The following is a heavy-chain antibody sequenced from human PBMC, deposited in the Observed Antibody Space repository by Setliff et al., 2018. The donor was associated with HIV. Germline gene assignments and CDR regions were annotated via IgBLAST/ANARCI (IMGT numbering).Heavy chain of an antibody. Sequence: SETLSLTCTVSGGSISGYYWSWIRRPAGKGLEWIGRIYTTGSTNYNPSLKSRVTMSVDTSKNQFSLKLSSVTAADTAVYFCARLIAAAGANHYYYYMDGWGKGTTVTVSS. CDR2: IYTTGST. D-gene: IGHD6-13*01. V-gene: IGHV4-4*07. J-gene: IGHJ6*03. CDR1: GGSISGYY. CDR3: ARLIAAAGANHYYYYMDG.